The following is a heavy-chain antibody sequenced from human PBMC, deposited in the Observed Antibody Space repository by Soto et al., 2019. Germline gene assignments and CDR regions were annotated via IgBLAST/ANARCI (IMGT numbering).Heavy chain of an antibody. Sequence: QVHLVQSGGEVKKPGASVKVSCKASGYSFNSYGVSWVRQAPGQGLEWMGWISAYNGNTNYAQKFQGRVTITADESTSPAYMELSSLRSEDTAVYYCARWSIAARPYYFDYWGQGTLVTVSS. D-gene: IGHD6-6*01. V-gene: IGHV1-18*01. CDR1: GYSFNSYG. J-gene: IGHJ4*02. CDR3: ARWSIAARPYYFDY. CDR2: ISAYNGNT.